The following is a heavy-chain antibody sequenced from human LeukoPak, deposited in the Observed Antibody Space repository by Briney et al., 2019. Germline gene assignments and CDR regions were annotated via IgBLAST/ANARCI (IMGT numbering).Heavy chain of an antibody. V-gene: IGHV3-21*01. J-gene: IGHJ4*02. Sequence: GGSLRLSCAASGFTFSSYSMNWVRQAPGKGLEWVSSISSSSSYIYYADSVKGRFTISRDNAKNSLYLQMNGLRAEDTAVYYCARDLGAPRNTMIVVAPTGYWGQGTLVTVSS. CDR3: ARDLGAPRNTMIVVAPTGY. CDR2: ISSSSSYI. CDR1: GFTFSSYS. D-gene: IGHD3-22*01.